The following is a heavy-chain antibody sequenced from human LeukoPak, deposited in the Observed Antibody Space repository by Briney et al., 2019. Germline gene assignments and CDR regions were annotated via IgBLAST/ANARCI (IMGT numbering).Heavy chain of an antibody. CDR2: TYYRSKWYN. CDR1: GDSFSSNSAA. V-gene: IGHV6-1*01. CDR3: ARGRGDGYNFSPIDY. Sequence: SQTLSRTCAISGDSFSSNSAAWNWIRQSPSRGLEWLGRTYYRSKWYNDYAVSVKSRITINPDTSKNQFSLQLNSVTPEDTAVYYCARGRGDGYNFSPIDYWGQGTLVTVSS. D-gene: IGHD5-24*01. J-gene: IGHJ4*02.